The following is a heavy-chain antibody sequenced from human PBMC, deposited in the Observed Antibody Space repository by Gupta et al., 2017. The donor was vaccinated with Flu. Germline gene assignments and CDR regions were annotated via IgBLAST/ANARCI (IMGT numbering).Heavy chain of an antibody. CDR3: ARKGGGHCSGGSCYSFDF. D-gene: IGHD2-15*01. J-gene: IGHJ4*02. CDR2: IIPVFGPT. Sequence: GAEVKKPGSLVKVSCKASGVTFSTYAINWVRQAPGQGLEWMGGIIPVFGPTNYAQKFQGRVTITADESTSTAYMEISSLRSEDTAVYYCARKGGGHCSGGSCYSFDFWGQGTLVTVSS. V-gene: IGHV1-69*01. CDR1: GVTFSTYA.